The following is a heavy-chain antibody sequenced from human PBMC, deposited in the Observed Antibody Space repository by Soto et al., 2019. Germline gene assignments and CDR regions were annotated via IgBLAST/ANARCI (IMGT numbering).Heavy chain of an antibody. V-gene: IGHV1-46*01. CDR2: INPSGGST. CDR1: GYTFTSYY. Sequence: SVKVSCKASGYTFTSYYMHWVRQAPGQGLEWMGIINPSGGSTSYAQKFQGRVTMTRDTSTSTVYMELSSLRSEDTAVYYCARLGGSIAARPFIPYYYYGMDVWGQGTTVTVSS. D-gene: IGHD6-6*01. J-gene: IGHJ6*02. CDR3: ARLGGSIAARPFIPYYYYGMDV.